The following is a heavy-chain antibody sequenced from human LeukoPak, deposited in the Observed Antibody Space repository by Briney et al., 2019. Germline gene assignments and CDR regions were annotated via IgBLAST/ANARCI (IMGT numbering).Heavy chain of an antibody. D-gene: IGHD2/OR15-2a*01. CDR2: INYSGST. J-gene: IGHJ4*02. Sequence: SETLSLTCTVSGGSISSYYWSWIRQPPGKGLEWIGYINYSGSTNYNPSLKSRVTISVDTSKNQFSLKLSSVTAADTAVYYCARGAGEYKGMAHDYWGQGTLVNVSS. CDR3: ARGAGEYKGMAHDY. CDR1: GGSISSYY. V-gene: IGHV4-59*01.